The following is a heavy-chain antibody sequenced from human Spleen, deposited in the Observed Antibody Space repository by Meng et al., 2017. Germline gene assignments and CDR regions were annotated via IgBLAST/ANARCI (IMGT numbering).Heavy chain of an antibody. J-gene: IGHJ6*02. CDR2: ISHSGVT. D-gene: IGHD6-13*01. Sequence: SETLSLTCAVSGYSISSGYYWGWIRQPPGKGLEWIGTISHSGVTYYNPSLKSRVIISVDTSKNQFSLKLSSVTAADTAVYYCAREKAAGLYYYYYGMDVWGQGTTVTVSS. CDR1: GYSISSGYY. CDR3: AREKAAGLYYYYYGMDV. V-gene: IGHV4-38-2*02.